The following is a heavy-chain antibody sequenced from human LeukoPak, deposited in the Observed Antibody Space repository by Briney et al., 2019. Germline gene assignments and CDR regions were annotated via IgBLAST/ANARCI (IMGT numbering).Heavy chain of an antibody. V-gene: IGHV3-72*01. CDR1: GFIFSDHH. D-gene: IGHD1-26*01. CDR3: ARDLSSGSYTAFDI. J-gene: IGHJ3*02. CDR2: SRNRARGYTT. Sequence: PGGSLRLSCAASGFIFSDHHMDWVREAPGKGLEWIGRSRNRARGYTTEYAASVKGRFTTSRDDSKNSLSLQMNSLNTEDTAVYFCARDLSSGSYTAFDIWGQGTMVTVSS.